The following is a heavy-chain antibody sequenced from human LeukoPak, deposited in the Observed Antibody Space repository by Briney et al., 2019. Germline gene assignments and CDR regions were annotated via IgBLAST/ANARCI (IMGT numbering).Heavy chain of an antibody. CDR2: IYPGDYET. V-gene: IGHV5-51*01. D-gene: IGHD2-21*02. CDR3: AIPPGYCGNDCSFDH. CDR1: GYSFSNYW. J-gene: IGHJ4*02. Sequence: GESLKISCEGSGYSFSNYWISWVRPMPGKGLEWMGIIYPGDYETRYSPSFQGLVTISVDKSISTAYLQWSSLKASDTAMYYCAIPPGYCGNDCSFDHWGQGTLVTVSS.